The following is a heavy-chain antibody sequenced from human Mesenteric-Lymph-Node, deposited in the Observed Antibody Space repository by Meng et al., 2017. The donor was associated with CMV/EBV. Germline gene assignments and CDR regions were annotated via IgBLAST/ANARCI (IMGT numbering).Heavy chain of an antibody. J-gene: IGHJ6*02. D-gene: IGHD2-2*01. V-gene: IGHV3-30*02. CDR2: IRDDGNNQ. CDR3: ARNPGSSTSTQYCSSTSCYSNGMDV. CDR1: GFIFSNYG. Sequence: GESLKISCVASGFIFSNYGMHWVRQGPGKGLEWVAFIRDDGNNQYYIDSVKGRFTISKDNSKNTVYVQMNSLRAEDTAVYYCARNPGSSTSTQYCSSTSCYSNGMDVWGQGTTVTVSS.